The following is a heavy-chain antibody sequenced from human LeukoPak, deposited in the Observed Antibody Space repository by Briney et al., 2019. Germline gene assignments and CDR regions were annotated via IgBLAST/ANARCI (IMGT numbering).Heavy chain of an antibody. CDR3: ARHRGGGGYHYMDV. CDR1: GDSLGRSNTY. J-gene: IGHJ6*03. Sequence: PSETLSLTCTVSGDSLGRSNTYWGWTRQTPGKGLERLGTILHSGYTYNSPSLKSRVTMSVYSSKNQFSLSLSSVTAADTAVYFCARHRGGGGYHYMDVWGKGTTVIVSS. V-gene: IGHV4-39*01. D-gene: IGHD2-21*01. CDR2: ILHSGYT.